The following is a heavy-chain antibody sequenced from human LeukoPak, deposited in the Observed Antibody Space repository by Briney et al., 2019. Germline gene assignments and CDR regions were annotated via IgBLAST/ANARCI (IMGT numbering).Heavy chain of an antibody. V-gene: IGHV3-48*04. CDR1: GFTFSSYS. CDR3: ARDLRRRYSNYASGFDY. Sequence: PGGSLRLSCAASGFTFSSYSMNWVRQAPGKGLEWVSYISSSSSTIYYADSVKGRFTISRDNAKNSLYLQMNSLRAEDTAVYYCARDLRRRYSNYASGFDYWGQGTLVTVSS. D-gene: IGHD4-11*01. J-gene: IGHJ4*02. CDR2: ISSSSSTI.